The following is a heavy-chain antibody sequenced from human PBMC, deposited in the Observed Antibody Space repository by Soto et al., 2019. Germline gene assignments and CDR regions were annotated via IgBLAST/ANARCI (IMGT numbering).Heavy chain of an antibody. D-gene: IGHD6-19*01. V-gene: IGHV1-69*06. J-gene: IGHJ3*02. CDR2: IIPIFGTA. CDR1: GGSFSSYA. Sequence: QVQLVQSGAEVKKPGSSVKVSCKASGGSFSSYAISWVRQAPVQGLEWMGGIIPIFGTATYAQKFQGRVTIIADNSTSTADMELSSLRSEDTAVYYCARAGPVAGNHAFDIWGQGTLVTVSS. CDR3: ARAGPVAGNHAFDI.